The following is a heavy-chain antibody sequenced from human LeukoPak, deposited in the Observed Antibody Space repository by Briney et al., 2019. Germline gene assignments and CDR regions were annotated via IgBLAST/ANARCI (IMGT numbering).Heavy chain of an antibody. J-gene: IGHJ4*02. CDR2: IYTSGST. Sequence: PSQTLSLTCTVSGGSVSSGGYYWSWIRQPAGKGLEWIGRIYTSGSTNYNPSLKSRVTISVDTSKNQFSLKLSSVTAADTAVYYCARVGANYYDSSGYPYYFDYWGQGTLVTVSS. V-gene: IGHV4-61*02. D-gene: IGHD3-22*01. CDR3: ARVGANYYDSSGYPYYFDY. CDR1: GGSVSSGGYY.